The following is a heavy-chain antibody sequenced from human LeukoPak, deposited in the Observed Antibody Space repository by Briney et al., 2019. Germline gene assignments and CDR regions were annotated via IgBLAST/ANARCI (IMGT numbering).Heavy chain of an antibody. CDR3: ARERSSYGFDP. Sequence: PSETLSLTCAVSGASISGSGYYWGWIRQPPGKRLEWIGNIYSSGSTYYNASLQSRVTISIDTSKNQFSLKLSSVTAADTAVYYCARERSSYGFDPWGQGTLVTVSS. CDR1: GASISGSGYY. D-gene: IGHD2-21*01. V-gene: IGHV4-39*07. J-gene: IGHJ5*02. CDR2: IYSSGST.